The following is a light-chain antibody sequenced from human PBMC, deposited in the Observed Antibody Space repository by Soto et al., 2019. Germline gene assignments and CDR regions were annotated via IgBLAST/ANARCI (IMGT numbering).Light chain of an antibody. J-gene: IGKJ3*01. CDR2: AAS. CDR1: QGISRW. V-gene: IGKV1-12*01. CDR3: QQGDRFPRT. Sequence: DIQMTQSQSSVSASVGDRVTITCRASQGISRWLAWYQQKPGKAPKLLIYAASSLQSGVPSRFSGSGFGTDFALTISSLQPDDFATYFCQQGDRFPRTVGTGTKVDIK.